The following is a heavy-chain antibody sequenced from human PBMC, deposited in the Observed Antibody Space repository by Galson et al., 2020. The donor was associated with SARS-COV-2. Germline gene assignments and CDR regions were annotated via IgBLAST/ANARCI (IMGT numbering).Heavy chain of an antibody. CDR2: ISHSGGT. V-gene: IGHV4-30-2*01. CDR1: GTSISSGSYS. CDR3: ARLHYGEYAPEAFDI. Sequence: SETLSLTCAVYGTSISSGSYSWNWIRQPPGKGLEWIGYISHSGGTYYNPSLKSRVTISGDRSKNQFSLRLSSVTAADTAVYYCARLHYGEYAPEAFDIRGPGTRVTVAS. J-gene: IGHJ3*02. D-gene: IGHD4-17*01.